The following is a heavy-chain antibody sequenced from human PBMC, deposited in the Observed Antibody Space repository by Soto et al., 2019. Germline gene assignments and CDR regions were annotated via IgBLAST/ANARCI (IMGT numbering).Heavy chain of an antibody. Sequence: SETLSLTCTVSGGSISSGDYYWSWIRQPPGKGLEWIGYIYYSGSTYYNPSLKSRVTISVDTSKNQFSLKLSSVTAAETAVYYCAGVGPYYYDSSGYYYLDYWGQGTLVTVSS. CDR1: GGSISSGDYY. CDR3: AGVGPYYYDSSGYYYLDY. V-gene: IGHV4-30-4*01. J-gene: IGHJ4*02. D-gene: IGHD3-22*01. CDR2: IYYSGST.